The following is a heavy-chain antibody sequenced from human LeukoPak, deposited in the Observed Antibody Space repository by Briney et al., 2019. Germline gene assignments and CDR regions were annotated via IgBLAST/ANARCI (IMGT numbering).Heavy chain of an antibody. CDR1: GFTFSSYA. CDR3: AKDSSASYASGSYSFDY. CDR2: ISGSGGST. D-gene: IGHD3-10*01. V-gene: IGHV3-23*01. Sequence: GSLRLSCAASGFTFSSYAVSWVRQAPGKGLEWVSAISGSGGSTYYAESVKGRFTISRDNSKNTLHLQMNSLRAEDTVVYYCAKDSSASYASGSYSFDYWGQGTLVTVSS. J-gene: IGHJ4*02.